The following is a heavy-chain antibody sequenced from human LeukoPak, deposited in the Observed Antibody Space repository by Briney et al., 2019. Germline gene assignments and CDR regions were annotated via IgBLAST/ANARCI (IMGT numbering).Heavy chain of an antibody. CDR1: GYTFTSYG. CDR2: ISAYNGNT. V-gene: IGHV1-18*01. CDR3: AREPSYYDFWSRYFDY. J-gene: IGHJ4*02. D-gene: IGHD3-3*01. Sequence: ASVKVSCKASGYTFTSYGISWVQQAPGQGLEWMGWISAYNGNTNYAQKLQGRVTMTTDTSTSTAYMELRSLRSDDTAVYYCAREPSYYDFWSRYFDYWGQGTLVTVSS.